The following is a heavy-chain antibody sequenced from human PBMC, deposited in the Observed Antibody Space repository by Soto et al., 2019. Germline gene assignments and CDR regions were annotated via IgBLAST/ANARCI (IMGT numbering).Heavy chain of an antibody. D-gene: IGHD3-22*01. V-gene: IGHV1-46*01. CDR2: INPGGGT. CDR1: GYTFTSYY. Sequence: ASVKVSCKASGYTFTSYYVHWVRQAPGQGLEWMGIINPGGGTSYAQKFQGRVTMTRDTRTVYMELNSLRSEDTAVYYCASSHSESSGYSGFDPWGQGTLVTVSS. CDR3: ASSHSESSGYSGFDP. J-gene: IGHJ5*02.